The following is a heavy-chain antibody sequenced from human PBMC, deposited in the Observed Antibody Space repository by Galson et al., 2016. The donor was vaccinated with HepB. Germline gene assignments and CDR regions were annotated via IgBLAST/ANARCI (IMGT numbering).Heavy chain of an antibody. D-gene: IGHD6-25*01. CDR1: GYSIVSGYY. CDR2: IHHTGNT. V-gene: IGHV4-38-2*02. J-gene: IGHJ5*01. Sequence: SETLSLTCSVSGYSIVSGYYWGWIRQPPGKGLEWMGTIHHTGNTYYNPSLKSRIIISVDPSRNHFSLNVRSVTAADTAVYYCARVRGSGWRGGSDSWGQGTLVTVSS. CDR3: ARVRGSGWRGGSDS.